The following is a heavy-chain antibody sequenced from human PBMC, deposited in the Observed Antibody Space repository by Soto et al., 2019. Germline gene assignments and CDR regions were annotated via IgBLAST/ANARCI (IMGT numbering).Heavy chain of an antibody. CDR2: INPTGSYT. Sequence: GGSLRLCCAASGFTFSDHYMSWIRQAPGKGLEWISYINPTGSYTHYADSVRGRFIISRDNADNSLYLQMNSLRAEDTALYYCARGHHSMDVWGQGATVTVSS. CDR1: GFTFSDHY. CDR3: ARGHHSMDV. V-gene: IGHV3-11*06. J-gene: IGHJ6*02.